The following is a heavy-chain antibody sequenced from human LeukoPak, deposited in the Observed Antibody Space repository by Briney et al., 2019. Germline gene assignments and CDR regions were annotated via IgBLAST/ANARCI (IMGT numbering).Heavy chain of an antibody. CDR2: IKEDGTET. V-gene: IGHV3-7*03. D-gene: IGHD3-9*01. CDR1: GFMFSSNW. J-gene: IGHJ4*02. CDR3: ARAYYDIFTGYYTARWWERPFDY. Sequence: GGSLRLSCAASGFMFSSNWMSWVRLPPGKRLEWVANIKEDGTETYYVDSVKGRFTISRDNAKNSLYLQMNSLRGEDTAVYYCARAYYDIFTGYYTARWWERPFDYWGQGTLVTVSS.